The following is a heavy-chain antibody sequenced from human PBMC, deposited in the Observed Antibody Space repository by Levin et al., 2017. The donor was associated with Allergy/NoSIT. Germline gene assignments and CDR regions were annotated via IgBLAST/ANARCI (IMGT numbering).Heavy chain of an antibody. CDR3: ARRGATIIDY. Sequence: GESLKISCAASGFTFSDYYMSWIRQAPGKGLEWVSYISTSSIYTNYGDAVKGRFTISRDNAKNSLYLQMNSLRAEDTAVYYCARRGATIIDYWGQGTLVTVSS. D-gene: IGHD1-26*01. CDR1: GFTFSDYY. CDR2: ISTSSIYT. J-gene: IGHJ4*02. V-gene: IGHV3-11*03.